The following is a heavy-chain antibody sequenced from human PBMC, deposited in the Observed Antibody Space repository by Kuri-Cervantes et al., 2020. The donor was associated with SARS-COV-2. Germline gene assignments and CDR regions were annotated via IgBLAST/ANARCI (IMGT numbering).Heavy chain of an antibody. Sequence: SETLSLTCAVYGGSFSGYCWSWIRQPPGKGLEWIGEINHSGSTNYNPSLKSRVTISVDTSKNQFSLKLSSVTAADTAVCYCARGRRGYSYLAADVWGKGTTVTASS. J-gene: IGHJ6*04. D-gene: IGHD5-18*01. CDR3: ARGRRGYSYLAADV. CDR1: GGSFSGYC. CDR2: INHSGST. V-gene: IGHV4-34*01.